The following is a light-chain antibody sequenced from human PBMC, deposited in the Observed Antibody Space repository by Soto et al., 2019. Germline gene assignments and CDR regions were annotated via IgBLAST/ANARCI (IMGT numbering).Light chain of an antibody. V-gene: IGKV3-15*01. J-gene: IGKJ1*01. CDR3: QQYNNWTRT. Sequence: EIVFTQSPGTLSLSPGERATLSCRASQSVSSSYLAWYQQKPGQAPRLIIYAAFTRQTGISEMFNGSGAGTECTRTIDSLQSDDVAVYDCQQYNNWTRTFGQGTKVDIK. CDR2: AAF. CDR1: QSVSSSY.